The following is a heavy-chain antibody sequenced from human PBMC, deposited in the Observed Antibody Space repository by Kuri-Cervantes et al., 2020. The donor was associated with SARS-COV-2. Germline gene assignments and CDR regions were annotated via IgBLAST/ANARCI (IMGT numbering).Heavy chain of an antibody. D-gene: IGHD3-3*01. J-gene: IGHJ4*02. Sequence: ASVKVSCKASGYTFTSYYMHWVRQAPGQGLEWMGIINPSGGSTSYVQKFQGRVTMTRDTSTSTVYMELSSLRSEDTAVYYCARDALHYDFWSGPYFDYWGQGTLVTVSS. CDR2: INPSGGST. CDR1: GYTFTSYY. V-gene: IGHV1-46*01. CDR3: ARDALHYDFWSGPYFDY.